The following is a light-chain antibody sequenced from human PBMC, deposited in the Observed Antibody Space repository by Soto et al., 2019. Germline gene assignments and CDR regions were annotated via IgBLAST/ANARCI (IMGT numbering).Light chain of an antibody. CDR3: EQYNDWPPLT. J-gene: IGKJ4*01. CDR1: QSVRSN. CDR2: AAS. V-gene: IGKV3-15*01. Sequence: EIVMPQSPATLSVSPGERATLSCRASQSVRSNLAWYQQKPGQAPRLLIYAASTRATGIPARFSGSGSGTEFTLTINSLQSEDFAVYYCEQYNDWPPLTFGGGTKVEIK.